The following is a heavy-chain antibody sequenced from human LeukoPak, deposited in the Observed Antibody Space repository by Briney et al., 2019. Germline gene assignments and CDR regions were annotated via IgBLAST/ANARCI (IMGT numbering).Heavy chain of an antibody. D-gene: IGHD1-26*01. CDR2: MYAFGDT. CDR3: ARVSGKRYYMDV. J-gene: IGHJ6*03. CDR1: GGSISSHY. V-gene: IGHV4-4*07. Sequence: PSETLSLTCSVSGGSISSHYWSWTRQPAGKGLEWIGRMYAFGDTDYNASLKSRVTMSIDTSKNQFSLNLTSVTAADTALYYCARVSGKRYYMDVWGKGTTITVSS.